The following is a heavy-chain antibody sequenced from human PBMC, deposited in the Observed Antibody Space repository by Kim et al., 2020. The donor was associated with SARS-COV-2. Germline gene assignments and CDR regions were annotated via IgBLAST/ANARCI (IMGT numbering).Heavy chain of an antibody. V-gene: IGHV1-18*01. Sequence: ASVKVSCKASGYTFTSYGISWVRQAPGQGLEWMGWISAYNGNTNYAQKLQGRVTMTTDTSTSTAYMELRSLRSDDTAVYYCARDTPYYYDSSGPDAYYYYGMDVWGQGTTVTVSS. J-gene: IGHJ6*02. CDR1: GYTFTSYG. CDR3: ARDTPYYYDSSGPDAYYYYGMDV. D-gene: IGHD3-22*01. CDR2: ISAYNGNT.